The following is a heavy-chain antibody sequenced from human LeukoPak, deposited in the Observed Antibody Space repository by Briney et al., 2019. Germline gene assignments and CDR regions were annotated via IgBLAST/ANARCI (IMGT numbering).Heavy chain of an antibody. J-gene: IGHJ4*02. V-gene: IGHV1-8*01. Sequence: ASVKVSCKASGYTFTSYDINWVRQATGQGLEWMGWMNPNSGNTGYAQKFQGRVTMTRNTSISTAYMELSSLRSEDTAVYYRARVRGSSGYYYAFGYWGQGTLVTVSS. CDR1: GYTFTSYD. CDR3: ARVRGSSGYYYAFGY. CDR2: MNPNSGNT. D-gene: IGHD3-22*01.